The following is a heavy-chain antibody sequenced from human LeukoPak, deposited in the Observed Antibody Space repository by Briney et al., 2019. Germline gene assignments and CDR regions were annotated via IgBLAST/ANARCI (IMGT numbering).Heavy chain of an antibody. D-gene: IGHD6-13*01. CDR1: GITFTSYY. CDR2: INPSGTIT. J-gene: IGHJ4*02. Sequence: ASVKVSCKTSGITFTSYYIHWVRQAPGRGLEWMGKINPSGTITTYAPKYQGRVTVTKDTSTNTVYMELSSLRSDDTAVYYCALIAPPHNWGQGTLVTASS. CDR3: ALIAPPHN. V-gene: IGHV1-46*01.